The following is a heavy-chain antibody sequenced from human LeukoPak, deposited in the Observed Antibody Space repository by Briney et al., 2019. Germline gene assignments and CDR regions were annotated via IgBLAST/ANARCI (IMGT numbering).Heavy chain of an antibody. CDR2: IISMRGRE. J-gene: IGHJ4*02. CDR3: ARDYSGYDLGGY. V-gene: IGHV1-69*08. CDR1: GGTFMSYT. Sequence: GASVKVSCKASGGTFMSYTMSWVGQARGQGREGMGGIISMRGRENYAQKLQGRVTINGDKSTSTAYMELSSLRSEDTAVYYCARDYSGYDLGGYWGQGPLVTVSS. D-gene: IGHD5-12*01.